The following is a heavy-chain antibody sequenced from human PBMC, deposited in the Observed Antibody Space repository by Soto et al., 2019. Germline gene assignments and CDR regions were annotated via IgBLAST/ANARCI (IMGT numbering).Heavy chain of an antibody. CDR2: ISGYNGQT. D-gene: IGHD2-21*01. Sequence: QVQLVQSGPEVMKPGASVKVSCKASGYTFTTYGISWVRLAPGQGLEWLGWISGYNGQTNYAPRFRDRVTLTTDTSTGTPNMELRSLRSDDTAIYFCARDNRKELWVEGLNAMDVWGQGTTVTVSS. CDR1: GYTFTTYG. V-gene: IGHV1-18*01. CDR3: ARDNRKELWVEGLNAMDV. J-gene: IGHJ6*02.